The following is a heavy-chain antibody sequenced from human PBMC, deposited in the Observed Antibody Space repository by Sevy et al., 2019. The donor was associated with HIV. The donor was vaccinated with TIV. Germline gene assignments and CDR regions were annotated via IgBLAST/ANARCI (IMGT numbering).Heavy chain of an antibody. Sequence: GESLKISCKGSGYSFTSYWIGWVRQMPGKGLEWMGIIYPGDSDTRYSPSFQGQVTISADKSISTAYLQWSSLKASDTAMYYRARHIAAHPPYYYYGMDVWGQGTTVTVSS. CDR2: IYPGDSDT. CDR1: GYSFTSYW. J-gene: IGHJ6*02. V-gene: IGHV5-51*01. CDR3: ARHIAAHPPYYYYGMDV. D-gene: IGHD6-6*01.